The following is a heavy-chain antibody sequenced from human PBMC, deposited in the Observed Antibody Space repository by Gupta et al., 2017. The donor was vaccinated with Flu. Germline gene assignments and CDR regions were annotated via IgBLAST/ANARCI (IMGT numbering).Heavy chain of an antibody. Sequence: QVQLVQSGAEVKKTGSSVMVSCKTSGGSLTSYTSTWVRQAPGQGLEWMGGITPLFGTTNYAQKFQGRVTFTADKSTSTAYMELSSMTSEDTAVYYCASEIYGVLIVPFDNWGQGTLVSVSS. CDR3: ASEIYGVLIVPFDN. V-gene: IGHV1-69*06. D-gene: IGHD3-3*01. J-gene: IGHJ4*02. CDR1: GGSLTSYT. CDR2: ITPLFGTT.